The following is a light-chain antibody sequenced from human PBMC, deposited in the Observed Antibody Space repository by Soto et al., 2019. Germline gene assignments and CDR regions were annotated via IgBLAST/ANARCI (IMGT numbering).Light chain of an antibody. CDR2: GAS. CDR3: QQYNNWPPWT. CDR1: QSVSSN. V-gene: IGKV3-15*01. J-gene: IGKJ1*01. Sequence: EIVMTQSPATLSVSPGERATLSCRASQSVSSNLAWYQQKPCQAPRLLIYGASTRATGISARFSGSGSGTEFTLTISSLQSEDFAVYYCQQYNNWPPWTFGQGTKV.